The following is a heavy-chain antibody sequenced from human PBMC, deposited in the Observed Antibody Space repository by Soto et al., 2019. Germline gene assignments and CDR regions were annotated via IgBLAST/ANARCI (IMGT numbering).Heavy chain of an antibody. D-gene: IGHD6-19*01. CDR3: ARGYTVAVAARAFDI. V-gene: IGHV4-34*01. CDR1: GGSFSGYY. J-gene: IGHJ3*02. Sequence: PSETLSLTCAVYGGSFSGYYWSWIRQPPGKGLEWIGEISHSGSTSYNPSLKSRVTISVDTSKNQFSLKLSSVTAADTAVYYCARGYTVAVAARAFDIWGQGTMVTVSS. CDR2: ISHSGST.